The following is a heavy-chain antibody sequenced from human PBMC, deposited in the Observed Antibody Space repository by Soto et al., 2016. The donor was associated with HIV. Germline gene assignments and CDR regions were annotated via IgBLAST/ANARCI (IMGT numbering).Heavy chain of an antibody. CDR3: AKKGWMIAKDRNWYFDL. D-gene: IGHD3-22*01. Sequence: QLLESRGALVQPGGSLRLSCAASGFSFSNYAMSWVRQAPGKGLQWVSGISGSGSSTYYADSVKGRFTISRDNSKNTLYLQMKSLRAEDTAVYYCAKKGWMIAKDRNWYFDLWGRGTRGHCLL. V-gene: IGHV3-23*01. CDR1: GFSFSNYA. CDR2: ISGSGSST. J-gene: IGHJ2*01.